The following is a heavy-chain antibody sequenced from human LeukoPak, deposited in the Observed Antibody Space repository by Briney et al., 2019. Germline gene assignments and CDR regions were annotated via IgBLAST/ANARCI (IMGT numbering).Heavy chain of an antibody. CDR2: IYPGDSDT. D-gene: IGHD3-3*01. V-gene: IGHV5-51*01. Sequence: TGESLKISCKGSGYSFTTYWIGWVRQMPGKGLEWMGIIYPGDSDTRYSPSFQGQVTISADKSISTAYLQWSSLKASDTAMYYCARQAYYDFWSGPYAAFDIWGQGTMVTVSS. CDR1: GYSFTTYW. CDR3: ARQAYYDFWSGPYAAFDI. J-gene: IGHJ3*02.